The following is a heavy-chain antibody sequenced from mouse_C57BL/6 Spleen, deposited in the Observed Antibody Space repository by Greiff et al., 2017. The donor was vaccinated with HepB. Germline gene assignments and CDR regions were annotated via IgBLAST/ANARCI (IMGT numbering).Heavy chain of an antibody. CDR2: IHPNSGST. CDR1: GYTFTSYW. CDR3: ARGRGIYGSSYDFDY. J-gene: IGHJ2*01. D-gene: IGHD1-1*01. Sequence: VQLQQPGAELVKPGASVKLSCKASGYTFTSYWMHWVQQRPGQGLEWIGMIHPNSGSTNYNEKFKSKATLTVDKSSSTAYMQLSILTSEDSAVYYCARGRGIYGSSYDFDYWGQGTTLTVSS. V-gene: IGHV1-64*01.